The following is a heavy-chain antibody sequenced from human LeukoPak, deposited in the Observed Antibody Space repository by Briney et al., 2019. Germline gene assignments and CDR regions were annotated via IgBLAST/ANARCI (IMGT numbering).Heavy chain of an antibody. CDR1: GFSLSTSGVG. CDR3: AHMRDPYYYDSSGSGTGFFDY. V-gene: IGHV2-5*02. J-gene: IGHJ4*02. Sequence: SGPTLVNPTQTLTLTCTFSGFSLSTSGVGVGWIRQPPGKALEWLALIYWDDDKRYSPSLKSRLTTTKDTSKNQVVLTMTNMDPVDTATYYCAHMRDPYYYDSSGSGTGFFDYWGQGTLVTVSS. D-gene: IGHD3-22*01. CDR2: IYWDDDK.